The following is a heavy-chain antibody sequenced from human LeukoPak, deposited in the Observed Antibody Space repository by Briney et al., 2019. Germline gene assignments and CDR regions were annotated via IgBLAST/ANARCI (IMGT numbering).Heavy chain of an antibody. Sequence: SVKASCKALGYTFADHYFNWLRQAPGQRLEWMGWIHTGRGYTNDAQKFQGRVSLTRDTSISTAYMELSRLTSDDTAVYYCARDHNWGPDYWGQGTLVSVSS. CDR1: GYTFADHY. D-gene: IGHD7-27*01. J-gene: IGHJ4*02. CDR2: IHTGRGYT. V-gene: IGHV1-2*02. CDR3: ARDHNWGPDY.